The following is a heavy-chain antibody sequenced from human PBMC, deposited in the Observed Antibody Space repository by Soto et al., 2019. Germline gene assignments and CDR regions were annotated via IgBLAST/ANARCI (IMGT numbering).Heavy chain of an antibody. CDR3: AKDYYYDSSGYASPDY. D-gene: IGHD3-22*01. V-gene: IGHV3-23*01. CDR2: IRGSGAST. CDR1: GFSINTYA. J-gene: IGHJ4*02. Sequence: PGGSLRLSCAASGFSINTYAMTWVRQVPGKGLEWVSAIRGSGASTYYADSVKGRFTISRDNSKNTLFLQMNSLRVEDTALYYCAKDYYYDSSGYASPDYWGRGTLVTVSS.